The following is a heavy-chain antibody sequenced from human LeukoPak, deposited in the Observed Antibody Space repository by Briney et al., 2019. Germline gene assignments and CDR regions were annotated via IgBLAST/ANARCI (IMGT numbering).Heavy chain of an antibody. J-gene: IGHJ6*02. D-gene: IGHD3-10*01. CDR2: IYYSGST. V-gene: IGHV4-59*01. CDR3: TRGAPVNYYYGMDV. Sequence: SETLSLTCTVSGGSISSYYWSWIRQPPAKGLEWIGYIYYSGSTNYNPSLQSRVTISVDTSKKQLSLKLSSVTAADTAVYYCTRGAPVNYYYGMDVWGQGTTVTVSS. CDR1: GGSISSYY.